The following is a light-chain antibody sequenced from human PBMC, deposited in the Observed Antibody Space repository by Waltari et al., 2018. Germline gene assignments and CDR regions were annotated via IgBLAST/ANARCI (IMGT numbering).Light chain of an antibody. CDR1: QSPVHSDGNTY. Sequence: DVVLTQSPLSLPVTLGQPASISCWSSQSPVHSDGNTYLSWFHQRPGQSPRRLIYKVSNRDSGVPDRFSGSGSGTDFTLKISRVEAEDVGVFYCMQGSHRPRTFGGGTKVEIK. J-gene: IGKJ4*01. CDR3: MQGSHRPRT. CDR2: KVS. V-gene: IGKV2-30*02.